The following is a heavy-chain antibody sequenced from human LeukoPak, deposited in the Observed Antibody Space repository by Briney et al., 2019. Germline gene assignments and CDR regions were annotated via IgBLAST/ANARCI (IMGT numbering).Heavy chain of an antibody. J-gene: IGHJ4*02. CDR1: GGSFSGYY. V-gene: IGHV4-34*01. D-gene: IGHD3-16*02. CDR3: ARGAAIYDYVWGSYRQAPRLDY. CDR2: INHSGST. Sequence: SETLSLTCAVYGGSFSGYYWSWIRKPPGKGLEWFGEINHSGSTNYNPSLKSRVTISVDTSKNQFSLKLSSVTAADTAVYYCARGAAIYDYVWGSYRQAPRLDYWGQGTLVTVSS.